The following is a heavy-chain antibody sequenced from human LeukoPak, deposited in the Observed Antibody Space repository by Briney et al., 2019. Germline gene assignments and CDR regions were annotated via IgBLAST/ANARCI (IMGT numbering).Heavy chain of an antibody. V-gene: IGHV3-64D*06. D-gene: IGHD6-13*01. J-gene: IGHJ4*02. CDR1: GFIFSPYA. CDR2: ISSEGKTT. Sequence: GGSLRLSCSASGFIFSPYAMHWVRQAPGKGLEYVSGISSEGKTTYYADSVKGRFTISRDNSTNTLYLQMSSLRPEDTAVYYCVKDRWVDHWGQGTLVTVSS. CDR3: VKDRWVDH.